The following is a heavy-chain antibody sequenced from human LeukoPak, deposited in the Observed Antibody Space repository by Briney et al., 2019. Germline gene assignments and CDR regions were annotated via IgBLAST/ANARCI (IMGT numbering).Heavy chain of an antibody. V-gene: IGHV4-4*09. D-gene: IGHD1-26*01. J-gene: IGHJ5*02. Sequence: SETLSLTCTVSGGSISSYYWSWIRQPPGQGLEWIAYIHSSGYTNYNPSLKSRATISVDTSKNQFTLKVTSVTAADTAVYYCAKRQGPNSGSYDYFDPWGQGTLVTVSS. CDR1: GGSISSYY. CDR2: IHSSGYT. CDR3: AKRQGPNSGSYDYFDP.